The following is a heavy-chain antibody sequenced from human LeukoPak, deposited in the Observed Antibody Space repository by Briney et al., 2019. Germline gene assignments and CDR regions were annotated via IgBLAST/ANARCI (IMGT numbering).Heavy chain of an antibody. Sequence: GGSLRLSCAASGFTFSSYSMNWLRQAPGKGLEWISYISSGSSTIYYADSVKGRFTISRDNSKNTLYLQMNSLRAEDTAVYYCAKDWGSSSWYGAFDIWGQGTLVTVSS. D-gene: IGHD6-13*01. CDR1: GFTFSSYS. J-gene: IGHJ4*02. CDR3: AKDWGSSSWYGAFDI. CDR2: ISSGSSTI. V-gene: IGHV3-48*01.